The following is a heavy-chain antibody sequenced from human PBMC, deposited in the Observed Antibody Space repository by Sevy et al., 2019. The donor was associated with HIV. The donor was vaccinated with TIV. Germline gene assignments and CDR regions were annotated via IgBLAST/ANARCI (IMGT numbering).Heavy chain of an antibody. J-gene: IGHJ4*02. CDR1: GFTFNSKW. D-gene: IGHD1-20*01. V-gene: IGHV3-74*01. CDR3: ARDPTKGNWNRFDY. CDR2: INSDGSNR. Sequence: GGSLRLSCAAAGFTFNSKWIHWVRQAPGKGLVWVSGINSDGSNRKYADSVKGRFSISRDNAENTLYLQMNRLRAEDTAVYYCARDPTKGNWNRFDYWGQGTLVTVSS.